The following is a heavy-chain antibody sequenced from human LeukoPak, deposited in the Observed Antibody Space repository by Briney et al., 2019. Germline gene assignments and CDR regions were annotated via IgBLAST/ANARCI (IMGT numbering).Heavy chain of an antibody. V-gene: IGHV1-2*02. Sequence: ASVKVSCKASGYTFTGYYMHWVRQAPGQGLEWMGWINPNSGGTNYAQKFQGRVSMTRDTCISTAYMELSRLRSDDTAVYYCARLYYDSSGLYYYYYMDVWGKGTTVTVSS. CDR2: INPNSGGT. CDR3: ARLYYDSSGLYYYYYMDV. CDR1: GYTFTGYY. J-gene: IGHJ6*03. D-gene: IGHD3-22*01.